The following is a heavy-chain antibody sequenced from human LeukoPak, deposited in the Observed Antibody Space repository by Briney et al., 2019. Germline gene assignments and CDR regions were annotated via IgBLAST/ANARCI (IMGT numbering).Heavy chain of an antibody. V-gene: IGHV2-70*04. Sequence: ESGPALVKPTQPLTLTCTFSGFSLSTGGMRMSWIRQAPGKALEWLARIDWDDDKFYSTSLKTRLTISEDTSKNQVLLTMTNVDPVDTATYYCTRMDYWGRGTLVTVSS. CDR2: IDWDDDK. CDR3: TRMDY. CDR1: GFSLSTGGMR. J-gene: IGHJ4*02.